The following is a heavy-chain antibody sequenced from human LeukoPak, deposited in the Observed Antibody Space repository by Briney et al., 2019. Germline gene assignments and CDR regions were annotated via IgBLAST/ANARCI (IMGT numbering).Heavy chain of an antibody. D-gene: IGHD6-13*01. CDR3: ARGIATTGVDY. J-gene: IGHJ4*02. CDR2: IKSDGSSS. Sequence: GGSLRLSCAASGFTFSSYWMHWVRQAPGKGLVWVSRIKSDGSSSSYADSVKGRFTISRDNAENTLYLQMNSLRAEDTAVYYCARGIATTGVDYWGQGTLVTVSS. V-gene: IGHV3-74*01. CDR1: GFTFSSYW.